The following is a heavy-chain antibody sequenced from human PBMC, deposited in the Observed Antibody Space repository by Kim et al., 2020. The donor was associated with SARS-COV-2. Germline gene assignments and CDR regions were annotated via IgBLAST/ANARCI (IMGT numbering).Heavy chain of an antibody. CDR3: VRTYGEIGGRMDP. D-gene: IGHD4-17*01. J-gene: IGHJ5*02. Sequence: GGSLRLSCVGSGFTFDDYGMSWDRQVPGKGLEWVARITWDGGRVSYSDSVKGRFVISRVNAKKSLFLEMNSLRDEDTALYHCVRTYGEIGGRMDPWGQGT. V-gene: IGHV3-20*01. CDR2: ITWDGGRV. CDR1: GFTFDDYG.